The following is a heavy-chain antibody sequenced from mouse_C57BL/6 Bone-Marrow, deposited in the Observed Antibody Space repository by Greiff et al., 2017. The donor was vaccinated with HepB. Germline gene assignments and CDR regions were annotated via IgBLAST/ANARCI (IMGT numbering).Heavy chain of an antibody. CDR2: ISSGGSYT. J-gene: IGHJ2*01. CDR1: GFTFSSYG. Sequence: EVKLVESGGDLVKPGGSLKLSCAASGFTFSSYGMSWVRQTPDKRLEWVATISSGGSYTYYPDSVKGRFTISRDNAKNTLYLQMSSLKSEDTDMYYCARRGTVVAFDYWGQGTTLTVSS. D-gene: IGHD1-1*01. V-gene: IGHV5-6*02. CDR3: ARRGTVVAFDY.